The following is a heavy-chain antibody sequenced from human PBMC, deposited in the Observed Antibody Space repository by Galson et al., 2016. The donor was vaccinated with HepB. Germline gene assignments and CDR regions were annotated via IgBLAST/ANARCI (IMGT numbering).Heavy chain of an antibody. CDR3: ARGMPRGFITAFDL. D-gene: IGHD3-10*01. J-gene: IGHJ3*01. V-gene: IGHV3-53*01. CDR2: IYRGGNT. Sequence: SLRLSCAASGFSVSSSYMSWVRQAPGKGLEWVSVIYRGGNTYYADSVEGRFTFSRDNSKNTLYLQMNSLRAEDTAVYFCARGMPRGFITAFDLWGPGTMVTVSS. CDR1: GFSVSSSY.